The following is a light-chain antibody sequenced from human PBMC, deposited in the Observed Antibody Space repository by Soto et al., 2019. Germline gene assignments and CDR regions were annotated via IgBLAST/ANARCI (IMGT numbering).Light chain of an antibody. CDR1: QGISSY. J-gene: IGKJ1*01. V-gene: IGKV1-27*01. Sequence: DIQLTPSPSSLSASVGDRVTITCRVSQGISSYLNWYRQKPGKVPKLLIYSASNLQSGVPSRFSGSGSATEFTLTISSLQPDDFATYYCQQYKSFWTFGQGTKVDIK. CDR3: QQYKSFWT. CDR2: SAS.